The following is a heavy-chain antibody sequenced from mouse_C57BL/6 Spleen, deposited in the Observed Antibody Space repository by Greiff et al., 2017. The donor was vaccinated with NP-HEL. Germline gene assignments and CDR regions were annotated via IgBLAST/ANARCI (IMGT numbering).Heavy chain of an antibody. CDR3: GRHGYYYGSSSVYYGD. J-gene: IGHJ2*01. CDR2: ISSGGSYT. V-gene: IGHV5-6*01. CDR1: GFTFSSYG. Sequence: EVMLVESGGDLVKPGGSLKLSCAASGFTFSSYGMSWVRQTPDKRLEWVATISSGGSYTYYPDSVKGRFTISRDNAKNTLYLQMSSLKSEDTAMYYCGRHGYYYGSSSVYYGDWGQGTTLTVSS. D-gene: IGHD1-1*01.